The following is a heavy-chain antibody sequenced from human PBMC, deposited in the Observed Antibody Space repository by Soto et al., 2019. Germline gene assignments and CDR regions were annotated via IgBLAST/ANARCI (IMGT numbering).Heavy chain of an antibody. Sequence: XVSLPLSCTAFGFSFNSYAMGWVRQAQGKELEWVSTISGNSGKTNYAESVKGRFSISRDNSKNTVHLQLDSLRAEDTAVYFCENLGFVLMELYYFHQWGHGTLVTVSS. CDR3: ENLGFVLMELYYFHQ. J-gene: IGHJ4*01. CDR1: GFSFNSYA. D-gene: IGHD2-8*01. CDR2: ISGNSGKT. V-gene: IGHV3-23*01.